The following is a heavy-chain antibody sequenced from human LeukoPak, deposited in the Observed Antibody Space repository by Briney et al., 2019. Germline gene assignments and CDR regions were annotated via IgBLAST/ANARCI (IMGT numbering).Heavy chain of an antibody. V-gene: IGHV4-31*03. CDR3: ARGTFGAVIVDY. J-gene: IGHJ4*02. CDR2: IYYSGST. Sequence: PSQTLSLTCTVSGGSISSGGYYWSWIRQHPGMGLEWIGYIYYSGSTYYNPSLKSRVTISVDTSKNQFSLKLSSVTAADTAVYYCARGTFGAVIVDYWGQGTLVTVSS. CDR1: GGSISSGGYY. D-gene: IGHD3-16*02.